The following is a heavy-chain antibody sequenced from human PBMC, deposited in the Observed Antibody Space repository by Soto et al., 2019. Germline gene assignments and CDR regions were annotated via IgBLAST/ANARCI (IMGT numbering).Heavy chain of an antibody. CDR3: ARVADPWWEHYGMDV. J-gene: IGHJ6*02. D-gene: IGHD1-26*01. CDR2: ISYDGSNK. CDR1: GFTFSSYA. Sequence: QVQLVESGGGVVQPGRSLRLSCAASGFTFSSYAMHWVRQAPGKGLEWVAVISYDGSNKYYADSVKGRFTISRDNSKNTLYLQMNSLRAEDTAVYYCARVADPWWEHYGMDVWGQGTTVTVSS. V-gene: IGHV3-30-3*01.